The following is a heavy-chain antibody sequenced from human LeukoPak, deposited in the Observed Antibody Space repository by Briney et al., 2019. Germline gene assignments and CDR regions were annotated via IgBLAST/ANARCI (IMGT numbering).Heavy chain of an antibody. Sequence: GGSLRLSCAASGFTFSAYYMSWIRQAPGKGLEWVSYISSSGSTIYYADSVKGRFTISRDNAKNSLYLQMNSLRAEDTAVYYCARLLRFGESDWFDPWGQGTLVTVSS. V-gene: IGHV3-11*01. J-gene: IGHJ5*02. CDR1: GFTFSAYY. D-gene: IGHD3-10*01. CDR3: ARLLRFGESDWFDP. CDR2: ISSSGSTI.